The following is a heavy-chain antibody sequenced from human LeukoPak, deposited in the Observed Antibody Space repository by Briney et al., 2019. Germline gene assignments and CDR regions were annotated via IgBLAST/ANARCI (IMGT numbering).Heavy chain of an antibody. CDR1: GFTLSTNA. J-gene: IGHJ3*02. D-gene: IGHD3-22*01. Sequence: GGSLRLSCLTSGFTLSTNAMSWVRQAPGKGLEWVSGISWNSGSIGYADSVKGRFTISRDNAKNSLYLQMNSLRAEDTALYYCAKDIHYDSSGPWAFDIWGQGTMVTVSS. V-gene: IGHV3-9*01. CDR2: ISWNSGSI. CDR3: AKDIHYDSSGPWAFDI.